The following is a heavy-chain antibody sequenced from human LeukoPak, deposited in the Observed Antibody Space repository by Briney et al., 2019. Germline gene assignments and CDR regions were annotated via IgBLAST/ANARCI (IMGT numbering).Heavy chain of an antibody. Sequence: SETLSLTCTFSGGSISACYWSWIRQPPGKGLEWIGYIYNSGDTKYNPSLKSRVTISVDTSKNQLSLRLSSVTAADTAVYYCAGTPLSYYDSSGFYNSYFDYWGQGTLVIVSS. CDR2: IYNSGDT. J-gene: IGHJ4*02. CDR1: GGSISACY. CDR3: AGTPLSYYDSSGFYNSYFDY. D-gene: IGHD3-22*01. V-gene: IGHV4-59*01.